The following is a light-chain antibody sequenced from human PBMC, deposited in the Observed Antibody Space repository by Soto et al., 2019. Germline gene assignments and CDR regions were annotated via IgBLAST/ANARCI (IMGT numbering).Light chain of an antibody. CDR1: SSNIGSNY. Sequence: QSVLTQPPSASGTPGQRVTISCSGSSSNIGSNYVYWYQQLPGTAPKLLIYRNNQRPSGVPDRFPGSESGTSASLAISGLRSEDEADYYCAAWDDSLSGYVFGTGTKVTVL. J-gene: IGLJ1*01. CDR3: AAWDDSLSGYV. V-gene: IGLV1-47*01. CDR2: RNN.